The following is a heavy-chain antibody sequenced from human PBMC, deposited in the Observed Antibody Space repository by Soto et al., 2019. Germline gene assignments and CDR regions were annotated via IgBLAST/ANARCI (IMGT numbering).Heavy chain of an antibody. J-gene: IGHJ4*02. D-gene: IGHD1-26*01. V-gene: IGHV1-18*01. CDR1: GYTFINYA. CDR2: INTYNGNT. Sequence: QVQLVQSGPEVKKPGASVKVSCKASGYTFINYAITWVRQAPGQGLEWMGWINTYNGNTNYADNLQGRATMTTDTSTNTACMEVRTLSYGDTAVYYCAKSPRGEQATDWGEGTLVTVCS. CDR3: AKSPRGEQATD.